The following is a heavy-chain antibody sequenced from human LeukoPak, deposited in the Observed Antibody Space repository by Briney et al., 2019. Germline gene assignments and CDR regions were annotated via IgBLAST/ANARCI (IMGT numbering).Heavy chain of an antibody. CDR2: IYSGGTA. D-gene: IGHD1-26*01. CDR1: GGSISNYY. J-gene: IGHJ4*02. V-gene: IGHV4-4*07. CDR3: AREPIVGATEAYY. Sequence: SETLSLTCTVSGGSISNYYWSWIRQPAGKGLEWIGRIYSGGTASYNPSLKSRVTMSADMSKNQLSLKLTSVTAADTAVYYCAREPIVGATEAYYWGQGTLVTVSS.